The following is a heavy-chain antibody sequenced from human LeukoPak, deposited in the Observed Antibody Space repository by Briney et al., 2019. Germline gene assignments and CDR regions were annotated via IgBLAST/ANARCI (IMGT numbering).Heavy chain of an antibody. CDR2: FDPEDGET. V-gene: IGHV1-24*01. CDR1: GYTLTELS. J-gene: IGHJ4*02. D-gene: IGHD7-27*01. CDR3: ATVGNWGLDFDY. Sequence: ASVKVSRKVSGYTLTELSMHWVRQAPGKGLEWMGGFDPEDGETIYAQKFQGRVTMTEDTSTDTAYMELSSLRSEDTAVYYCATVGNWGLDFDYWGQGILVTVSS.